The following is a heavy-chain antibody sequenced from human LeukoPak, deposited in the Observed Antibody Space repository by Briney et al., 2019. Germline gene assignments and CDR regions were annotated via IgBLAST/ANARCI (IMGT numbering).Heavy chain of an antibody. D-gene: IGHD1-26*01. CDR2: IYTSGST. CDR1: GGSISSGSYY. V-gene: IGHV4-61*02. Sequence: SQTLSLTCTVSGGSISSGSYYWSWIRQPAGKGLEWIGRIYTSGSTNYNPSLKSRVTISVDTSKNQFSLKLSSVTAADTAVYYCARDGKQWELAGWFDPWGQGTLVTVSS. J-gene: IGHJ5*02. CDR3: ARDGKQWELAGWFDP.